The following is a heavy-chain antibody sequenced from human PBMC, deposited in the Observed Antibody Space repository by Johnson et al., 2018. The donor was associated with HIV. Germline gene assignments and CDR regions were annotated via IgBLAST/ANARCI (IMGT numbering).Heavy chain of an antibody. CDR1: GFTFSSYA. D-gene: IGHD3-22*01. J-gene: IGHJ3*02. V-gene: IGHV3-30-3*01. Sequence: QVQLVESGGGVVQPGRSLRLSCAASGFTFSSYAMHWVRQAPGKGLEWLAAISYDGSNKYYADSVKGRFTISRDNSKNTLYLQMNSLRPEDTAVYYCARSSGYYGTDAFDIWGQGTMVTVSS. CDR2: ISYDGSNK. CDR3: ARSSGYYGTDAFDI.